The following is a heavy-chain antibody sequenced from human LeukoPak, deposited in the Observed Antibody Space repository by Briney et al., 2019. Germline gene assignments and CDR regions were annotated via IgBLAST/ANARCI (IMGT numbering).Heavy chain of an antibody. D-gene: IGHD6-19*01. CDR2: ISWNSGSI. CDR1: GFTFDDYA. V-gene: IGHV3-9*01. Sequence: PGRSLRLSCAASGFTFDDYAMHWVRQAPGKGLEWVSGISWNSGSIGYADSVKGRLTISRDNAKNSLYLQMNSLRAEDTALYYCAKDRIAVAGGYFDLWGRGTLVTVSS. J-gene: IGHJ2*01. CDR3: AKDRIAVAGGYFDL.